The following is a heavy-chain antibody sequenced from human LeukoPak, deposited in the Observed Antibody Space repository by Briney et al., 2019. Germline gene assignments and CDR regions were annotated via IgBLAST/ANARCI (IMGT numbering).Heavy chain of an antibody. D-gene: IGHD2/OR15-2a*01. J-gene: IGHJ4*02. CDR1: GGSISSGGYY. V-gene: IGHV4-31*03. CDR2: IYYSGST. Sequence: SETLSLTCTVSGGSISSGGYYWSWIRQHPGKGLEWIGYIYYSGSTYYNPSLKSRVTISVDTSKNQFSLKLSSVTAADTAVYYCARLALQDYFYDYWGQGTPVTVSS. CDR3: ARLALQDYFYDY.